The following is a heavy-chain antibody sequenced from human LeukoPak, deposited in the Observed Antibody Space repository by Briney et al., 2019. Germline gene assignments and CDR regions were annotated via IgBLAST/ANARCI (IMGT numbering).Heavy chain of an antibody. CDR3: ARVTDGGCDLAFGF. Sequence: PGGSLRLSCATSGFTFSIYEMNWVRQAPGEGLEWLSYISSSGDTIYYADSVKGRFTISRDDAKNSVYLQLNSLRAEDTAAYYCARVTDGGCDLAFGFWGQGTLVTVSS. CDR1: GFTFSIYE. D-gene: IGHD5-12*01. V-gene: IGHV3-48*03. CDR2: ISSSGDTI. J-gene: IGHJ5*01.